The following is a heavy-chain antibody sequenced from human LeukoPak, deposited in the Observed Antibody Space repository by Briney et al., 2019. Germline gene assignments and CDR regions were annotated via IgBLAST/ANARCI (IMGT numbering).Heavy chain of an antibody. CDR3: INQKTYYYDSSGYHRAFDF. CDR1: GFTFSNAD. V-gene: IGHV3-15*01. Sequence: GGSLRLSCAASGFTFSNADMNWVRQAPGKGLEWVGRIRSKNDGATTDYAAPVKNRFTISRDDSKNTLYLQMNSLKTEDTAVYYCINQKTYYYDSSGYHRAFDFWGQGTMVTVSS. CDR2: IRSKNDGATT. D-gene: IGHD3-22*01. J-gene: IGHJ3*01.